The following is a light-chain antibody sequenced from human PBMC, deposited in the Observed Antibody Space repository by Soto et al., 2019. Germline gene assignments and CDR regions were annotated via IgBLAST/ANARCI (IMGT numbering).Light chain of an antibody. CDR3: HQYCSTPLT. V-gene: IGKV3-20*01. CDR2: GAS. J-gene: IGKJ4*01. CDR1: QSVITY. Sequence: ESVLTQSPGTLSLSPGERATLSCRASQSVITYLAWYQQKPGQAPRLLIYGASSRSTGIPDRFSGSGSGTEFFLTISSREPDEVAVFYCHQYCSTPLTFGGGTKVEIK.